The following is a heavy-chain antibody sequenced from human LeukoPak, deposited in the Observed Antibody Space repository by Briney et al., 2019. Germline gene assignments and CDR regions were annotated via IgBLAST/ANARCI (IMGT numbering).Heavy chain of an antibody. D-gene: IGHD3-3*01. CDR2: ISWNSGSI. Sequence: GRSLRLSCAASVFTFDDYAMHWVRQAPGKGLEWVSGISWNSGSIGYADSVKGRFTISRDNAKNSLYLQMNSLRAEDTALYYCAKDQYYDFWSGKGWFDPWGQGTLVTVSS. J-gene: IGHJ5*02. CDR3: AKDQYYDFWSGKGWFDP. V-gene: IGHV3-9*01. CDR1: VFTFDDYA.